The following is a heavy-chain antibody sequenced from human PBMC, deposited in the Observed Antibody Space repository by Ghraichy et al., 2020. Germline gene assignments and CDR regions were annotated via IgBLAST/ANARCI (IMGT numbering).Heavy chain of an antibody. CDR3: ARSLPNRYYYYGMDV. J-gene: IGHJ6*02. D-gene: IGHD1-14*01. CDR2: ISSSGSTI. V-gene: IGHV3-48*02. Sequence: GGSLRLSCAASGFIFSRHAMNWVRQAPGKGLEWVSYISSSGSTIFYADSVEGRFTISRDNANNSLFLQMDILRDDDTAVYYCARSLPNRYYYYGMDVWGQGTTVTVSS. CDR1: GFIFSRHA.